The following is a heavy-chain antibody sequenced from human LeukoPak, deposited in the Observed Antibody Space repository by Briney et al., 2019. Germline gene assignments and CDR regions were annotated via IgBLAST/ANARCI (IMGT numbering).Heavy chain of an antibody. CDR2: ISSSSSYI. J-gene: IGHJ4*02. Sequence: GGSLRLSCAASGFTFSSYSMNWVRQAPGEGLEWVSSISSSSSYIYYADSVKGRFTISRDNAKNSLYLQMNSLRAEDTAVYYCARGGAARPIDYWGQGTLVTVSS. CDR1: GFTFSSYS. V-gene: IGHV3-21*01. D-gene: IGHD6-6*01. CDR3: ARGGAARPIDY.